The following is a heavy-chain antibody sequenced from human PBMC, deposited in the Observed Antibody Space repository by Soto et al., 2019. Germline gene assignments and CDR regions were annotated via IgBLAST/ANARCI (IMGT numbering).Heavy chain of an antibody. D-gene: IGHD4-17*01. CDR3: ATSYATGFDP. Sequence: QLQLVQSAAEVKKPGASVRVSCKAYGYPFIKYGISWIRQAPEQGLEWMGWIKVDSGYTNYAQNFQGRVTMTADTSSDTAFMELRSLRLDDTAVYFCATSYATGFDPWCQGTLVSVSS. J-gene: IGHJ5*02. V-gene: IGHV1-18*04. CDR1: GYPFIKYG. CDR2: IKVDSGYT.